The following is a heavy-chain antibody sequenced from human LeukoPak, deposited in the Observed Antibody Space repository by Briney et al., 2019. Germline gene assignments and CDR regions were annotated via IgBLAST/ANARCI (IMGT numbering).Heavy chain of an antibody. CDR1: GFSFSSYE. J-gene: IGHJ6*04. CDR2: ISASGTLT. D-gene: IGHD6-25*01. Sequence: GGSLRLSCAASGFSFSSYEMNWVRQAPGKGLEWISYISASGTLTHYADSVEGRFTISRDNAKNSLYLQMSNLRGEDTALYYCARDGTPIYSNGWVYMDVWGKGTTVTVSS. V-gene: IGHV3-48*03. CDR3: ARDGTPIYSNGWVYMDV.